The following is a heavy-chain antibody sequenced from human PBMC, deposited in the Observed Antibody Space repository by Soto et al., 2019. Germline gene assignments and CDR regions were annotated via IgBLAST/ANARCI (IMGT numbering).Heavy chain of an antibody. D-gene: IGHD3-3*01. CDR1: GYTFTSYG. V-gene: IGHV1-18*01. CDR2: ISAYNGNT. J-gene: IGHJ4*02. CDR3: ATANPGGYYGDY. Sequence: ASVKVSCKASGYTFTSYGITWVRQAPGQGLEWMGWISAYNGNTNYAEKFQGKVTMTEDTSTDTAYMELSSLNSEDTAVYYCATANPGGYYGDYWGQGTLVTVSS.